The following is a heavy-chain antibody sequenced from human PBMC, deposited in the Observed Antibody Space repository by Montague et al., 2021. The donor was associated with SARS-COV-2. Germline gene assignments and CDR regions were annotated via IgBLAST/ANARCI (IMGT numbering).Heavy chain of an antibody. Sequence: SKTLSLTRTVSGGSINNYYWSWIRQHPEKGPEWIAFIHYTGSANYNPSLKSRATISVDPYKNQCSLKLTSVTAADAALYYCARHLAVGTSGFDIWGQGTMVTVSS. CDR3: ARHLAVGTSGFDI. J-gene: IGHJ3*02. D-gene: IGHD6-19*01. V-gene: IGHV4-59*08. CDR2: IHYTGSA. CDR1: GGSINNYY.